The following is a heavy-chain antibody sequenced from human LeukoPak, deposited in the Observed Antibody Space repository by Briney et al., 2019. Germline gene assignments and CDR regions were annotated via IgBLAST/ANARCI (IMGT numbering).Heavy chain of an antibody. CDR2: INQVGSEK. J-gene: IGHJ6*04. CDR3: AELGITMIGGV. CDR1: GFTFNTYC. Sequence: GGSLRLSCAASGFTFNTYCMSWVRQAPGKGLEWVANINQVGSEKFYVDSVEGRFTMSRDNTKNSLYLQMNSLRAEDTAVYYCAELGITMIGGVWGKGTTVTISS. V-gene: IGHV3-7*01. D-gene: IGHD3-10*02.